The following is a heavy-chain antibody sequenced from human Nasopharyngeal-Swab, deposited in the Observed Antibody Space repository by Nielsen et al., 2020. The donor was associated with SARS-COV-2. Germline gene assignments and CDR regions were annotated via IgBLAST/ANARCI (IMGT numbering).Heavy chain of an antibody. CDR3: ARWVVDCSSTSCHYYFDY. CDR1: GYSFTSDW. Sequence: KVSCKGSGYSFTSDWISWVRQMPGKGLEWMGRIDPSDSYTNYSPSFQGHVTISADKSISTAYLQWSSLKASDTAMYYCARWVVDCSSTSCHYYFDYWGQGTLVTVSS. CDR2: IDPSDSYT. J-gene: IGHJ4*02. D-gene: IGHD2-2*01. V-gene: IGHV5-10-1*01.